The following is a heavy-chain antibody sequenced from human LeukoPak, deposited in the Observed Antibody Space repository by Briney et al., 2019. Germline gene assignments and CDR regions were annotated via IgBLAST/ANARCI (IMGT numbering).Heavy chain of an antibody. J-gene: IGHJ6*02. V-gene: IGHV4-31*01. D-gene: IGHD2-2*02. Sequence: PSETLSLTCTVSGGSISSGGYDWSWIRQHPGKGLEWIGYIYYSGSTYYNPSLKSQVTISVDTSKNQFSLKLSSVTAADTAVYYCARVFRYCSSTSCYKSYYYYGMDVWGQGTTVTVSS. CDR1: GGSISSGGYD. CDR3: ARVFRYCSSTSCYKSYYYYGMDV. CDR2: IYYSGST.